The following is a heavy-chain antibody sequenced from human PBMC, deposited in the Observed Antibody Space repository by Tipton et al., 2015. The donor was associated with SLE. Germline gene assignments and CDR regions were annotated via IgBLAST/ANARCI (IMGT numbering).Heavy chain of an antibody. CDR3: VRDPLYYDYIWGSYRPSWYFDY. J-gene: IGHJ4*02. Sequence: SLRLSCVASGFTFDDFAIHWVRLGPGKGLEWVSGISWKSGDIGYADSVKGRFTISRDNAKHSVFLHMNSLRAEDTAFYFCVRDPLYYDYIWGSYRPSWYFDYWGQGILATVSS. CDR1: GFTFDDFA. D-gene: IGHD3-16*02. CDR2: ISWKSGDI. V-gene: IGHV3-9*01.